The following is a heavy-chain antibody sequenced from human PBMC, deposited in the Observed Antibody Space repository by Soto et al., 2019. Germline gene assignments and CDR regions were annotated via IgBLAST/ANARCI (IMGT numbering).Heavy chain of an antibody. J-gene: IGHJ4*02. Sequence: GASLRLSCAASGFTFSSYAMSWVRQAPGKGLEWVSAISGSGGSTYYADSVKGRFTISRGNSKNTLYLQMNSLRAEDTAVYYCAKDPLGGSYRPLNFDYWGQGTLVTVSS. CDR2: ISGSGGST. V-gene: IGHV3-23*01. CDR3: AKDPLGGSYRPLNFDY. D-gene: IGHD3-16*02. CDR1: GFTFSSYA.